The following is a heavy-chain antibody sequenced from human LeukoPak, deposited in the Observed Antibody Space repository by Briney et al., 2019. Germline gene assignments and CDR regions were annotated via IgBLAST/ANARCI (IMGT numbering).Heavy chain of an antibody. CDR3: ARCEYYDFWSGEWWFDP. Sequence: ASVKVSCKASGYTFTGYYMHWVRQAPGQGLEWMGWINPNSGGTNYAQKFQGWVTMTRDTSISTAYMELRSLRSDDTAVYYCARCEYYDFWSGEWWFDPWGQGTLVTVSS. CDR2: INPNSGGT. J-gene: IGHJ5*02. V-gene: IGHV1-2*04. D-gene: IGHD3-3*01. CDR1: GYTFTGYY.